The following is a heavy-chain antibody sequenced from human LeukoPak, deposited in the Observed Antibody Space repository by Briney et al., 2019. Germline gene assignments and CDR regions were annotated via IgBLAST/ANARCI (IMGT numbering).Heavy chain of an antibody. CDR1: GFTFSSFG. V-gene: IGHV3-23*01. CDR3: AKDRGIISDY. D-gene: IGHD4/OR15-4a*01. Sequence: GGSLRLSCAASGFTFSSFGMSWVRQAPGKGLEWVSAISGSGGSTYYADSVKGRFTISRDNSKNTLYLQMNSLRVEDTAVYYCAKDRGIISDYWGQGTMVTVSS. J-gene: IGHJ3*01. CDR2: ISGSGGST.